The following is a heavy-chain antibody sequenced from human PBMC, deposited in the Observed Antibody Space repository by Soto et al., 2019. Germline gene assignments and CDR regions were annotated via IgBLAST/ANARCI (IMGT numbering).Heavy chain of an antibody. D-gene: IGHD2-8*01. CDR2: IYYSGST. CDR3: ARDIMGTNYYYYGMDV. CDR1: GGSISSYY. J-gene: IGHJ6*02. Sequence: PSETLSLTSTVSGGSISSYYWSWIRQPPGKGLEWIGYIYYSGSTNYNPSLKSRVTISVDTSKNQFSLKLSSVTAADTAVYYCARDIMGTNYYYYGMDVWGQGATVTVSS. V-gene: IGHV4-59*01.